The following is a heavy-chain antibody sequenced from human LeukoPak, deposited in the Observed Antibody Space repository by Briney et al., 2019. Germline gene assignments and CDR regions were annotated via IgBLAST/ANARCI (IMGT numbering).Heavy chain of an antibody. CDR3: ATDQRFSLSAFHN. D-gene: IGHD3-16*01. Sequence: GGSLRLSCAASGFTFSAYWMSWVRQAPGKGLEWVANIKEDGSEKYYVDSVKGRFTISRDNAKNSLYLQMNSLRAEDTAVYYCATDQRFSLSAFHNRGHLTIVTVFS. CDR2: IKEDGSEK. J-gene: IGHJ3*02. CDR1: GFTFSAYW. V-gene: IGHV3-7*01.